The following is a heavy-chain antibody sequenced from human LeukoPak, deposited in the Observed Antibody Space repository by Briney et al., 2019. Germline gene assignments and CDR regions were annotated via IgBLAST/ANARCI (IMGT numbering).Heavy chain of an antibody. D-gene: IGHD2-15*01. CDR2: IYPGDSDT. Sequence: GESLKISCKGSGYSFSSNWIGWVRQMPGKGLEWMGIIYPGDSDTRYSPSFQGQVTTSADKSISTAYLQWSSLKASDTAMYCCARSSSRWYAIDYWGQGTLVTVSS. CDR1: GYSFSSNW. J-gene: IGHJ4*02. V-gene: IGHV5-51*01. CDR3: ARSSSRWYAIDY.